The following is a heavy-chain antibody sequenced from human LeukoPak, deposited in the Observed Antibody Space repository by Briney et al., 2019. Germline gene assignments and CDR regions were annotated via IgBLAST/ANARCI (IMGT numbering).Heavy chain of an antibody. CDR1: GGSISSYY. D-gene: IGHD1-7*01. CDR3: ARTPGHGGNWNYDYYFDY. CDR2: IYYSGST. J-gene: IGHJ4*02. V-gene: IGHV4-59*01. Sequence: PSETLSLTCTVSGGSISSYYWSWIRQPPGKGLEWIGYIYYSGSTNYNPSLKSRVTISVDTSKNQFSLKLSSVTAADTAVYYCARTPGHGGNWNYDYYFDYWGQGTLVTVSS.